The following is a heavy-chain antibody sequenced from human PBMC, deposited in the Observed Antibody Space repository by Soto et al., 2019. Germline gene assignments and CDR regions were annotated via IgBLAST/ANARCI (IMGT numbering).Heavy chain of an antibody. CDR3: AKGDDFWSGEETTGYMEV. Sequence: EVQLLESGGGLVQPGGSLRLSCAASGFTFSSYAMSWVRQAPGKGLEWVSAISGSGGSTYYADSVKGRFTISRDNSKNTLYLQMNSLRAEDTAVYYCAKGDDFWSGEETTGYMEVWGKGTTVTVSS. V-gene: IGHV3-23*01. CDR2: ISGSGGST. J-gene: IGHJ6*03. D-gene: IGHD3-3*01. CDR1: GFTFSSYA.